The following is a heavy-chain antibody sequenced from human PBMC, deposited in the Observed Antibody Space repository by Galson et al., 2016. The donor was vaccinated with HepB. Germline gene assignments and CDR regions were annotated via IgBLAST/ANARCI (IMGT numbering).Heavy chain of an antibody. V-gene: IGHV6-1*01. D-gene: IGHD2-15*01. J-gene: IGHJ4*02. CDR3: ARGHLVVPFSFYFDY. CDR1: GDSFSSQCAA. CDR2: TYHTSNWYS. Sequence: CAISGDSFSSQCAAWDWIRHSPSRGLEWLGRTYHTSNWYSDYAVSVKSRITINPDTSKNQFSLQLNSVTPEDTAVYYCARGHLVVPFSFYFDYWGQGSLVTVSS.